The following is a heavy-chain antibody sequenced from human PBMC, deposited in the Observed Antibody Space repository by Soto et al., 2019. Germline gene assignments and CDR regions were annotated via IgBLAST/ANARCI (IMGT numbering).Heavy chain of an antibody. J-gene: IGHJ4*02. V-gene: IGHV1-3*05. CDR2: ITAGNGNT. CDR1: GYTFTTYA. D-gene: IGHD6-19*01. Sequence: QVQLVQSGAEEKEPGASAKVSCKASGYTFTTYAMHWVRQAPGQRLEWMGWITAGNGNTRYSQKFQGRVTRTRDTSASTAYMELSSLRSEDTAVYYCARSSRPSSGWLGDFDYWGQGTLVTVSS. CDR3: ARSSRPSSGWLGDFDY.